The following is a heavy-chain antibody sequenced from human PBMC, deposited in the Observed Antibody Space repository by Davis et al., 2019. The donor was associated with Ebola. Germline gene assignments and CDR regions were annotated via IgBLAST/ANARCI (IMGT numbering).Heavy chain of an antibody. CDR3: ATSGYSALTKANGY. J-gene: IGHJ4*02. Sequence: GESLKISCAASGFTFSSYWMSWVRQAPGKGLEWVANIKQDGSEKYYVDSVKGRFTISRDNAKNTLYLQMNSLRVEDTAVYYCATSGYSALTKANGYWGQGTLVTVSS. D-gene: IGHD6-13*01. V-gene: IGHV3-7*01. CDR1: GFTFSSYW. CDR2: IKQDGSEK.